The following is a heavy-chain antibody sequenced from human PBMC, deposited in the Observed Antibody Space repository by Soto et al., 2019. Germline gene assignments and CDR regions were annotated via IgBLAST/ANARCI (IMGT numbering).Heavy chain of an antibody. CDR3: TTDPVLRYFDLHKITDEERYYYGMDV. D-gene: IGHD3-9*01. CDR1: GFTFSNAW. J-gene: IGHJ6*02. Sequence: PGGSLRLSCAASGFTFSNAWMGWVRQAPGKGLEWVGRIKSKTDGGTTDYAAPVKGRFTISRDDSKNTLYLQMNSLKTEDTAVYYCTTDPVLRYFDLHKITDEERYYYGMDVWGQGTTVTVSS. V-gene: IGHV3-15*01. CDR2: IKSKTDGGTT.